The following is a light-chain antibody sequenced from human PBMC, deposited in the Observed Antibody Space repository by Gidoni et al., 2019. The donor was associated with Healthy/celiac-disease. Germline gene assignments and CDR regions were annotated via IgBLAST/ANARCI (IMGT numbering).Light chain of an antibody. V-gene: IGKV4-1*01. CDR1: QSVLYSSNNKKY. Sequence: DIVMTQSPDSLAVSLGERATINCKSSQSVLYSSNNKKYLAWYQQKPGQPPKLLIYWASTRESGVPDRFSGSGSGTDFTLTISSLQAEDVAVYYCQQYYSTPWTFXQXTKVEIK. CDR2: WAS. J-gene: IGKJ1*01. CDR3: QQYYSTPWT.